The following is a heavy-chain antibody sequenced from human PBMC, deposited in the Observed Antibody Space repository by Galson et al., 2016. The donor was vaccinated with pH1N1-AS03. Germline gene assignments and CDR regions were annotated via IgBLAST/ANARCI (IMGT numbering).Heavy chain of an antibody. Sequence: SLRLSCAASGFTFSRFWMNWVRQAPGKGLEWVANINHDGSGTTDYAAPVKGRFTISRDDSKDTVYLQMDSLKTEDTAVYYCTTDSGRSSSIWFDPWGQGTLVTVSS. CDR1: GFTFSRFW. CDR3: TTDSGRSSSIWFDP. D-gene: IGHD6-6*01. CDR2: INHDGSGTT. J-gene: IGHJ5*02. V-gene: IGHV3-15*01.